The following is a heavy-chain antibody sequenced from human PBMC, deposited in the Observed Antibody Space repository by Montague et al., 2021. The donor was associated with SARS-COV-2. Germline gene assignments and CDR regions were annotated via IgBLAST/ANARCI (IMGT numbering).Heavy chain of an antibody. V-gene: IGHV4-39*02. CDR2: IYYRGST. CDR1: GDSISSSNYY. D-gene: IGHD5-24*01. J-gene: IGHJ2*01. CDR3: ARDGEVATIVGWWFFDL. Sequence: SETLSLTCTVSGDSISSSNYYWSWIRQPPGKGLDWVGSIYYRGSTYYNPSLKSPITIAVDTSMNQFSLKLSSVTAADTAVYYCARDGEVATIVGWWFFDLWGRGTLVTVSS.